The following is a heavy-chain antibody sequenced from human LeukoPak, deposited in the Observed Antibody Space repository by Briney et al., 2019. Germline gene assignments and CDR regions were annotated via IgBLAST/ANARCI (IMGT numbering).Heavy chain of an antibody. J-gene: IGHJ4*02. CDR2: ISSSSSYI. Sequence: GGSLRLCCAASGFTFSSYSMNWVRQAPGKGLEWASSISSSSSYIYYADSVKGRFTISRDNAKNSLYLQMNSLRAEDTAVYYCARDPNIVVVPAALDSPYFDYWGQGTLVTVSS. V-gene: IGHV3-21*01. CDR1: GFTFSSYS. D-gene: IGHD2-2*01. CDR3: ARDPNIVVVPAALDSPYFDY.